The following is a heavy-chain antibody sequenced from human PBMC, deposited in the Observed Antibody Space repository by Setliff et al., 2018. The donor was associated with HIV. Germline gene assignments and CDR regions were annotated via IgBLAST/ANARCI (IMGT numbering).Heavy chain of an antibody. CDR2: ISTSGRT. CDR3: ARADNYYYDSGAFKSGLDAFDI. D-gene: IGHD3-22*01. J-gene: IGHJ3*02. Sequence: SETLSLTCTVSGGSISSGNYYWSWIRQPAGKGLEWIGHISTSGRTNYNPSLVSRLTISVDTSKNQFSLKLSSVTAADTAVYHCARADNYYYDSGAFKSGLDAFDIWGQGTMVTVSS. CDR1: GGSISSGNYY. V-gene: IGHV4-61*09.